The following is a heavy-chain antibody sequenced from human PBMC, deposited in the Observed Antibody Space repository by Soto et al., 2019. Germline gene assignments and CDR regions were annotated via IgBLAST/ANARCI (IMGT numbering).Heavy chain of an antibody. CDR2: IYFSGNT. Sequence: SETLSLTCTVSGGSINTGSYYWGWLRQPPGKGLEWIGSIYFSGNTYYHPSLESRVTMSIDTSQNQFSLKLTSVTATDSALYYCARDATMVRGQTPHWFDPWGQGTLVTVSS. J-gene: IGHJ5*02. D-gene: IGHD3-10*01. CDR3: ARDATMVRGQTPHWFDP. V-gene: IGHV4-39*02. CDR1: GGSINTGSYY.